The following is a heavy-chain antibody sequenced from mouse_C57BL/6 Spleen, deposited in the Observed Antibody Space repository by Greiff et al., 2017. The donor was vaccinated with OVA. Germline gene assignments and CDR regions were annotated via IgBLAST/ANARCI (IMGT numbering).Heavy chain of an antibody. CDR1: GYTFTEYT. CDR3: ARHETFTTVVATDWYFDV. Sequence: QVQLQQSGAELVKPGASVKLSCKASGYTFTEYTIHWVKQRSGQGLEWIGWFYPGSGSIKYNEKFKDKATLPADKSSSTVYMELSRLTSEDSAVYFCARHETFTTVVATDWYFDVWGTGTTVTVSS. V-gene: IGHV1-62-2*01. J-gene: IGHJ1*03. CDR2: FYPGSGSI. D-gene: IGHD1-1*01.